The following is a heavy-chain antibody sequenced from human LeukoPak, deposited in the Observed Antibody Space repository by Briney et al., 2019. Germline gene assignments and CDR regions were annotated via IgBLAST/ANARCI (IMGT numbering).Heavy chain of an antibody. J-gene: IGHJ4*02. D-gene: IGHD3-10*01. V-gene: IGHV1-3*01. Sequence: ASVKVSCQASGYTVTSYAMHWVRQAPGQRLAWMGWINACNGNTKYSQKFQGRVTIARDTSASTAYMELSSLRSEDTAVYYCARGRLITMVRGVITFDYWGQGTLVTVSS. CDR1: GYTVTSYA. CDR2: INACNGNT. CDR3: ARGRLITMVRGVITFDY.